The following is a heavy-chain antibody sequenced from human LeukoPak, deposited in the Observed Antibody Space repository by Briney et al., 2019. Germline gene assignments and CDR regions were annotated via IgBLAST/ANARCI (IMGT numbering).Heavy chain of an antibody. J-gene: IGHJ4*02. CDR3: ARSRRGSFLVDY. Sequence: SVKVSCKASGGTFSSYAISWVRQAPGQGLEWMGGIIPIFGTANYAQKFQGRVTITTDESTSTAYMELSSLRSEDTAVYHCARSRRGSFLVDYWGQGTLVTVSS. V-gene: IGHV1-69*05. D-gene: IGHD3-10*01. CDR2: IIPIFGTA. CDR1: GGTFSSYA.